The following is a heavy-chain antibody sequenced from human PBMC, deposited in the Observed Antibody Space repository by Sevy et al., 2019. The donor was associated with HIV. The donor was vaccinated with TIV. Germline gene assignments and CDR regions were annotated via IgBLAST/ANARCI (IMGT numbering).Heavy chain of an antibody. D-gene: IGHD6-19*01. CDR3: AAVTVTDILGYYFDY. V-gene: IGHV4-4*02. J-gene: IGHJ4*02. CDR1: GVSISSSNW. Sequence: WETLSLTCAVSGVSISSSNWWSWARQPPGRGLEWIGDMYHRGTTNYNPSLKSRVTMSVDKSKNHFSLKLSSVTAADTAVYYCAAVTVTDILGYYFDYWGQGTLVTVSS. CDR2: MYHRGTT.